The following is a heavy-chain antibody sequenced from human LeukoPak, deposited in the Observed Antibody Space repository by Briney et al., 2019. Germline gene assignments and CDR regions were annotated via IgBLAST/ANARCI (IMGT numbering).Heavy chain of an antibody. CDR2: ISAYNGNT. J-gene: IGHJ5*02. V-gene: IGHV1-18*01. D-gene: IGHD1-26*01. CDR1: GYTFTSYG. CDR3: ARVGATTQGVGWFDP. Sequence: SVKVSCKASGYTFTSYGISWVRQAPGQGLEWMGWISAYNGNTNYAQKLQGRVTMTTDTSTSTAYMELRSLRSDDTAVYYCARVGATTQGVGWFDPWGQGTLVTVSS.